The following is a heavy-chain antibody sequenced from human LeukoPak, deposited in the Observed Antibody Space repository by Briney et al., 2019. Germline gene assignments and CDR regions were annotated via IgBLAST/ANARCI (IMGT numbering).Heavy chain of an antibody. CDR3: ARDDPMGLLTFDY. CDR2: ISAYKGNT. CDR1: GCTFTSYG. V-gene: IGHV1-18*01. D-gene: IGHD1-26*01. J-gene: IGHJ4*02. Sequence: ASVKVSCKASGCTFTSYGISWGRQAPGQGLEWMGWISAYKGNTNYAQKLQGRVTMTTDTSTSTAYMELRSLRSDDTAVYYCARDDPMGLLTFDYWGQGTLVAVSS.